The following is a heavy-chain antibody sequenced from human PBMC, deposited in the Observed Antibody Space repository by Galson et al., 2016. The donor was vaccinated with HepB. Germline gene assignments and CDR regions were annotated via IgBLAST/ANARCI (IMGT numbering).Heavy chain of an antibody. CDR3: AHRLGEPGKRGGAFDI. J-gene: IGHJ3*02. D-gene: IGHD3-16*01. V-gene: IGHV2-5*01. Sequence: PALVKPTQTLTLTCTFSGFSLSTSWVGVGCIRQPPGKALEWLALIYWNDDKQYSLSLKSRLTITKDTSKNQFVLTMTNMDPVDTATYYSAHRLGEPGKRGGAFDIWGQGTMVSVSS. CDR1: GFSLSTSWVG. CDR2: IYWNDDK.